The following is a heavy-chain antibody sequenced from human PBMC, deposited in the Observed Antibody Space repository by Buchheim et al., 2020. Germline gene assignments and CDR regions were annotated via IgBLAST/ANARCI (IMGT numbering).Heavy chain of an antibody. J-gene: IGHJ4*02. Sequence: QVQLQESGPGQVKPSQTLSLTCTVSGGSITSAYYYWTWIRQPPGKGLEWIGYIDYSGNTYYNPSLKSRLSMSVDTSKNQFSLKLRSVTAADTAVYYCASLFGDYRWGQGAL. CDR1: GGSITSAYYY. V-gene: IGHV4-30-4*01. CDR2: IDYSGNT. CDR3: ASLFGDYR. D-gene: IGHD4-17*01.